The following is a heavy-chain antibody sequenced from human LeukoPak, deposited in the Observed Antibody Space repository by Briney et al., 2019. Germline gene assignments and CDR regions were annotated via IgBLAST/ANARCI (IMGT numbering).Heavy chain of an antibody. J-gene: IGHJ6*02. Sequence: GGSLRLSCAASGFTFDDYAMHWVRQALGKGLEWVSLISGDGDITYYADSVKGRFTISRDNSKNSLYLQMNSLRTEDTALYYCAKGGQTIYYYAMDVWGQGTTVTVSS. V-gene: IGHV3-43*02. D-gene: IGHD4/OR15-4a*01. CDR1: GFTFDDYA. CDR2: ISGDGDIT. CDR3: AKGGQTIYYYAMDV.